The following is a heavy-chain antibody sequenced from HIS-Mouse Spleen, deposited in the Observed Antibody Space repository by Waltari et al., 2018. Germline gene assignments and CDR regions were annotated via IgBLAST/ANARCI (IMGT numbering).Heavy chain of an antibody. V-gene: IGHV3-30*04. Sequence: QVELVESGGGLVQPGRSLGLSCAAFGFTFRSYSIHWVRWGPGKGLEWVAVISYDGSNKYYADSVKGRFTISRDNSKNTLYLQMNSLRAEDTAVYYCARGYCSGGSCPFDYWGQGTLVTVSS. CDR3: ARGYCSGGSCPFDY. D-gene: IGHD2-15*01. CDR2: ISYDGSNK. J-gene: IGHJ4*02. CDR1: GFTFRSYS.